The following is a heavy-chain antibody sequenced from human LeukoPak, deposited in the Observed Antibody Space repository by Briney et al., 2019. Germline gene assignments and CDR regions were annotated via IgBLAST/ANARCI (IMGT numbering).Heavy chain of an antibody. D-gene: IGHD1-26*01. CDR2: ISGSGGST. V-gene: IGHV3-23*01. CDR1: GFTFSSYA. J-gene: IGHJ4*02. Sequence: GGSLRLSCAASGFTFSSYAMSWVRQAPGKGLEWVSAISGSGGSTYYADSVKGRFTISRDNSKNTLYLQMNSLRAEDTAVYYCAKDMSGGGGSYYAPFAYWGQGTLVTVSS. CDR3: AKDMSGGGGSYYAPFAY.